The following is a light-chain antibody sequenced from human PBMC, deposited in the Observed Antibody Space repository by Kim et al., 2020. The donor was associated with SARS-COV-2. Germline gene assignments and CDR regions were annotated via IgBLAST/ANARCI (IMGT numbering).Light chain of an antibody. CDR3: QQYGSSRRT. CDR2: GAS. J-gene: IGKJ1*01. V-gene: IGKV3-20*01. CDR1: QSVSSSY. Sequence: SPGERDTLSCRASQSVSSSYLAWYQQKPGQAPRLLIYGASSRATGIPDRFSGSGSGTDFTLTISRLEPEDFAVYYCQQYGSSRRTFGQGTKVDIK.